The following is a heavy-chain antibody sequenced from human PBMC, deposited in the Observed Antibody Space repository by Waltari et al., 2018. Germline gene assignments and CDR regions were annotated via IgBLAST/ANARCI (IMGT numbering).Heavy chain of an antibody. CDR2: IYYSGST. Sequence: QLQLQESGPGLVKPSETLSLTCTVSGGSISSSSYYWGWIRQPPGKGLEWIGSIYYSGSTYYNPSLKSRFTISVDTSKNQFSLKLSSVTAADTAVYYCARDRVGYDILTGYYNTLDYWGQGTLVIVSS. D-gene: IGHD3-9*01. V-gene: IGHV4-39*07. CDR3: ARDRVGYDILTGYYNTLDY. J-gene: IGHJ4*02. CDR1: GGSISSSSYY.